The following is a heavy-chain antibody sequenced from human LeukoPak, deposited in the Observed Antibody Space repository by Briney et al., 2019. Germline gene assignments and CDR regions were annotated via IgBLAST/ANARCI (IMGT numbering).Heavy chain of an antibody. J-gene: IGHJ4*02. CDR1: GYSISSGYY. V-gene: IGHV4-38-2*01. CDR2: IYHSGST. CDR3: ARPHGSGGN. Sequence: SETLSLTCAVSGYSISSGYYWGWIRPPPGKGLEWIGSIYHSGSTYYNPSLKSRVTISVDTSKNQFSLKLSSVTAADTAVYYCARPHGSGGNWGQGTLVTVSS. D-gene: IGHD3-10*01.